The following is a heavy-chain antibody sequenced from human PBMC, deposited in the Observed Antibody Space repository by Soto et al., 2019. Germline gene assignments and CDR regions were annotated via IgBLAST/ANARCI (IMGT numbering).Heavy chain of an antibody. V-gene: IGHV3-7*01. J-gene: IGHJ6*02. CDR2: IKQDGSEK. D-gene: IGHD3-10*01. CDR1: GFTFSSYW. CDR3: ARDYFTMGHLYYYYYGMDV. Sequence: PGGSLRLSCAASGFTFSSYWMSWVRQAPGKGLEWVANIKQDGSEKYYVDSVKGRFTISRDNAKNSLYLQMNSLRAEDTAVYYCARDYFTMGHLYYYYYGMDVWGQGTTVTVSS.